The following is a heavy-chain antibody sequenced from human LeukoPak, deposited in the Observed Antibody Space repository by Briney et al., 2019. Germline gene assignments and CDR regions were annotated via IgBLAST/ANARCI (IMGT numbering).Heavy chain of an antibody. V-gene: IGHV4-59*08. CDR2: IYYSGST. CDR1: GGSISSYY. D-gene: IGHD3-22*01. Sequence: PSETLSLTCTLSGGSISSYYWSWIRQPPGKGLEWIGYIYYSGSTNYNASLKSRVTISVDTSKNQFSLKLSSVTAADTAVYYCARHSGGRDSSGEYWYFDLWGRGTLVTVSS. CDR3: ARHSGGRDSSGEYWYFDL. J-gene: IGHJ2*01.